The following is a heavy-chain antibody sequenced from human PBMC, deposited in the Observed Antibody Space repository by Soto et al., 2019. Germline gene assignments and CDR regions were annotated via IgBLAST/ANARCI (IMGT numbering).Heavy chain of an antibody. CDR3: ARYLGLHYNPEAPEGNWFDP. D-gene: IGHD3-10*01. J-gene: IGHJ5*02. Sequence: SETLSLTCTVSGGSISSGGYYWSWIRQHPGKGLEWIGYIYYSGSTYYNPSLKSRVTISVDTSKNQFSLKLSSVTAADTAVYYCARYLGLHYNPEAPEGNWFDPWGQGTLVTVSS. V-gene: IGHV4-31*03. CDR1: GGSISSGGYY. CDR2: IYYSGST.